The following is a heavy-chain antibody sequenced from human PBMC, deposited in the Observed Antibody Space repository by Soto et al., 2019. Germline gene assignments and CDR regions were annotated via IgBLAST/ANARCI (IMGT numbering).Heavy chain of an antibody. CDR3: AREGPLALYSHCGMDV. D-gene: IGHD3-3*02. Sequence: ASVKVSCKASGYTFTGYYMHWVRQAPGQGLEWMGWINPNSGGTNYAQKFQGWVTMTRDTSISTAYMELSRLRSDDLFLYYCAREGPLALYSHCGMDVWGQGTMVTVSS. CDR2: INPNSGGT. J-gene: IGHJ6*02. V-gene: IGHV1-2*04. CDR1: GYTFTGYY.